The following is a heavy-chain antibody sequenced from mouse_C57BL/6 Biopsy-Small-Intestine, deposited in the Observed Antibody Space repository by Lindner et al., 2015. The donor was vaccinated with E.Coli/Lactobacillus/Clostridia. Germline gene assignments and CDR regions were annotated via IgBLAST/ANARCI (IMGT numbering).Heavy chain of an antibody. D-gene: IGHD3-2*02. CDR1: GYTFTDHN. J-gene: IGHJ3*01. CDR3: VQLRSPWFAY. CDR2: INPNNGGI. Sequence: VQLQESGPELVKPGASVKIPCKASGYTFTDHNMDWVKQSHGKSLEWIGDINPNNGGIIYNQKFKGKATLTVDKSSSTAYMELRSLTSEDTAVYYCVQLRSPWFAYWGQGTLVTVSA. V-gene: IGHV1-18*01.